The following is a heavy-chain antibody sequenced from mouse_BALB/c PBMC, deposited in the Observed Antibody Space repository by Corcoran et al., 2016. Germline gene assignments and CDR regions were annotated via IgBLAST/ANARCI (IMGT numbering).Heavy chain of an antibody. CDR3: ARGVYRYDAMDY. Sequence: DVQLQESGPGLVKPSQSLSLTCSVTGYSITSGYYWNWIRQFPGKKLESMGYLSYDGSNNYNPSLKNLISITRDTSKNQFFLKLKSVTTEDTGTYYCARGVYRYDAMDYWGQGTSVTVSS. CDR2: LSYDGSN. D-gene: IGHD2-14*01. V-gene: IGHV3-6*02. CDR1: GYSITSGYY. J-gene: IGHJ4*01.